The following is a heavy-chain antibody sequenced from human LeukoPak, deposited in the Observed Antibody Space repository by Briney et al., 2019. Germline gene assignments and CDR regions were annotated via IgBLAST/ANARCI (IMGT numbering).Heavy chain of an antibody. CDR2: FYNSG. V-gene: IGHV4-59*02. J-gene: IGHJ4*02. Sequence: GSLRLSCAASGFTVSSNYMSWVRQAPGKGLEWIGYFYNSGYYNPSLKGRGTISVDTSKNQFSLELRSVTPADTAVYYCARETGGGYSYGVWGQGTLVTVSS. CDR1: GFTVSSNY. D-gene: IGHD5-18*01. CDR3: ARETGGGYSYGV.